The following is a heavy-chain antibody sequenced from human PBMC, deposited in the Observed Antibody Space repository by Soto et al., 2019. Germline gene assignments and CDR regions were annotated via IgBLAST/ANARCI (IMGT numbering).Heavy chain of an antibody. D-gene: IGHD2-15*01. CDR3: ARSEEDSDYYYYGMDV. J-gene: IGHJ6*02. CDR2: TYYRSRWYS. Sequence: SQTLSLPHVFSGDPVSSNSVACNFVRQSPSRGLEWLGRTYYRSRWYSDYAVSVRSRIDINADTSKNQVSLQLNSVTPEDTAVYYCARSEEDSDYYYYGMDVWGQETTVTVSS. CDR1: GDPVSSNSVA. V-gene: IGHV6-1*01.